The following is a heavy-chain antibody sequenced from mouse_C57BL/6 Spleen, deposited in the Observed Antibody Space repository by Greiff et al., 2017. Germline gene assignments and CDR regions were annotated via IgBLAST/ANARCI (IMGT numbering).Heavy chain of an antibody. Sequence: VQVVESGPELVKPGASVKISCKASGYAFSSSWMNWVKQRPGKGLEWIGRIYPGDGDTNYNGKFKGKATLTADKSSSTAYMQLSSLTSEDSAVYFCARIYYPHWGQGTLVTVSA. V-gene: IGHV1-82*01. CDR3: ARIYYPH. CDR2: IYPGDGDT. J-gene: IGHJ3*01. D-gene: IGHD1-1*01. CDR1: GYAFSSSW.